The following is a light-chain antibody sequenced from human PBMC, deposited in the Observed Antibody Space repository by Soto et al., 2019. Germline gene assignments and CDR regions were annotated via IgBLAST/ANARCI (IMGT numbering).Light chain of an antibody. J-gene: IGLJ1*01. Sequence: QSALTQPASVSGSPGQSITISCTGTSSDVGAYNYVSWYQQHPGKAPKLMIYDVSNRPSGVSNRFSGSKSGNTASLTISGLQAEDEADYYCSSYSTSSTRVFGTGTKVTFL. CDR1: SSDVGAYNY. CDR2: DVS. V-gene: IGLV2-14*01. CDR3: SSYSTSSTRV.